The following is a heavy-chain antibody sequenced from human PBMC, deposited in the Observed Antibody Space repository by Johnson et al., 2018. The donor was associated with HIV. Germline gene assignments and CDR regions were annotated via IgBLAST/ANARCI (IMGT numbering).Heavy chain of an antibody. CDR3: ARDLYNWNDEVLGAFDI. CDR2: VHWNGGRP. Sequence: VQLVESGGGVVRPGGSLRLSCAASGFTFDDYGMSWVRQAPGKGPEWVSGVHWNGGRPGYAGAVKGRVTVSRDNAKNSLYLQMKSLRAEDTALYYCARDLYNWNDEVLGAFDIWGQGTMVTVSS. CDR1: GFTFDDYG. D-gene: IGHD1-1*01. V-gene: IGHV3-20*04. J-gene: IGHJ3*02.